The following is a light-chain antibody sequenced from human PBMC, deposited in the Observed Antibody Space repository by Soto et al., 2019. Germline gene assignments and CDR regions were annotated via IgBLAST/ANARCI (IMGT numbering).Light chain of an antibody. J-gene: IGKJ1*01. CDR1: QSISSW. CDR2: AAS. V-gene: IGKV1-39*01. Sequence: DIQMTQSPSTLSASVGDRVTITCRASQSISSWLAWYQQKPGTAPKLLIFAASSLQSGVPSRFSGSRSGPDFTLTISSLQPEDFATYYCQQSYSSPPTFGQGTKVDIK. CDR3: QQSYSSPPT.